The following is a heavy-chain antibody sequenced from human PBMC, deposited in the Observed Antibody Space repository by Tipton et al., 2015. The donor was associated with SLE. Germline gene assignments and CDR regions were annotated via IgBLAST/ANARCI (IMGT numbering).Heavy chain of an antibody. J-gene: IGHJ2*01. D-gene: IGHD2-2*01. CDR2: IYYSGST. Sequence: TLSLTCTVSGGSISSSSYYWGWIRQPPGKGLEWIGSIYYSGSTNYNPSLKSRVTISVDTSKNQFSLKLSSVTAADTAVYYCASSTSCYTYWYFDLWGRGTLVTVSS. CDR3: ASSTSCYTYWYFDL. CDR1: GGSISSSSYY. V-gene: IGHV4-39*07.